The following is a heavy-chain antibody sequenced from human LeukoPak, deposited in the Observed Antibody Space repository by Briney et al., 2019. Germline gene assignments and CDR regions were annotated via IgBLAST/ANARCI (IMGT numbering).Heavy chain of an antibody. Sequence: SETLSLTCAVTGGSISSSYWSLIPQPAGKGLEWIGRFYTSGGTNYNPSLKSRVTMSVDTSNNQFSLKLTSVTAADTAVYYCARYPPGTRVICEFWGQGTLVTVSS. CDR1: GGSISSSY. CDR2: FYTSGGT. V-gene: IGHV4-4*07. J-gene: IGHJ4*02. CDR3: ARYPPGTRVICEF. D-gene: IGHD4-17*01.